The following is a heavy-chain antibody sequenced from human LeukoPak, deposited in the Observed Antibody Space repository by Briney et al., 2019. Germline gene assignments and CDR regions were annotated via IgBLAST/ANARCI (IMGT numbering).Heavy chain of an antibody. Sequence: PGGSLRLSCAASGFTFSDYYMSWIRQAPGKGLEWVSYISSSGSTIYYADSVKGRFTISRDNAKNSLYLQMNSLRAEDTAVYYCARASVALKAYYYYGMDVWGQGTTVTVSS. CDR2: ISSSGSTI. D-gene: IGHD6-19*01. CDR1: GFTFSDYY. CDR3: ARASVALKAYYYYGMDV. V-gene: IGHV3-11*01. J-gene: IGHJ6*02.